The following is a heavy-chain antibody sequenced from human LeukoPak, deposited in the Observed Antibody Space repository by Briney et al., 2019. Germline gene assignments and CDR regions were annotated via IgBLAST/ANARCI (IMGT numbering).Heavy chain of an antibody. CDR3: ARQRGYSDY. Sequence: NPSETLSLTCTVSGGSISSSSYSWGWIRQPPGKGLEWIGSIYYSGSTYYNPSLKSRVTISVDTSKNQFSLKLSSVTAADTAVYYCARQRGYSDYWGQGTLVTVSS. CDR1: GGSISSSSYS. D-gene: IGHD5-18*01. V-gene: IGHV4-39*01. CDR2: IYYSGST. J-gene: IGHJ4*02.